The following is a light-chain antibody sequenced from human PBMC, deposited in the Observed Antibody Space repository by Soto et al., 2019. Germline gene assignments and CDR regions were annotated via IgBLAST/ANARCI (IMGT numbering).Light chain of an antibody. CDR3: NSYTSGSTPVV. J-gene: IGLJ2*01. CDR1: SSDVGSYNL. V-gene: IGLV2-14*02. Sequence: QSALTQPASVSGSPGQSITISCTGTSSDVGSYNLVSWYQQHPGKAPKLMIYEGSKRPSGVSNRFSGSKSGNTASLTISGLQAEDEADYYCNSYTSGSTPVVFGGGTKLTVL. CDR2: EGS.